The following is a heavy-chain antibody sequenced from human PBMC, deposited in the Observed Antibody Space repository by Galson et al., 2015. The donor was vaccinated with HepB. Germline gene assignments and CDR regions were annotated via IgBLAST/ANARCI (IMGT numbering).Heavy chain of an antibody. CDR2: IYSAGST. CDR1: GFTVSSNY. D-gene: IGHD3-10*01. Sequence: SLRLSCAASGFTVSSNYMIWVRQAPGKGLEWVSVIYSAGSTYYADSVKGRFTIPRDNSKNTLFLQMNNLRAEDTAVYYCARAVYYGSRAFDIWGQGTMVTVSS. V-gene: IGHV3-53*01. J-gene: IGHJ3*02. CDR3: ARAVYYGSRAFDI.